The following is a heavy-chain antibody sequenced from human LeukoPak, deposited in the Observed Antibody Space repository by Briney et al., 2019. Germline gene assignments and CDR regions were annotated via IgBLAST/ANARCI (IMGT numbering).Heavy chain of an antibody. Sequence: GESLKISCKGSGYSFTTDWIGWVRQMPGKGLEWMGIIYPGDSDTRYCPSFQDQVTISADNSISTAYLQWSSLKASDTAMYYCARGGRRAVAGTFDYWGQGTLVTVSS. CDR2: IYPGDSDT. V-gene: IGHV5-51*01. CDR3: ARGGRRAVAGTFDY. J-gene: IGHJ4*02. CDR1: GYSFTTDW. D-gene: IGHD6-19*01.